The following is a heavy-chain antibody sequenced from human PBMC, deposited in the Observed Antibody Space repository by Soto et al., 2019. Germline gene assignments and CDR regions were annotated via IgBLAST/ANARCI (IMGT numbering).Heavy chain of an antibody. CDR3: ARDLDGSGSYYTDY. D-gene: IGHD3-10*01. CDR1: GYTFNNYG. Sequence: ASVKVSCKASGYTFNNYGISWVRQAPGQGLEWVGRFGAYNENIKYAQKLQGRVTVTTDTSTSTAYMELRSLRSDDTAVYYCARDLDGSGSYYTDYWGQGTLVTVSS. CDR2: FGAYNENI. J-gene: IGHJ4*02. V-gene: IGHV1-18*01.